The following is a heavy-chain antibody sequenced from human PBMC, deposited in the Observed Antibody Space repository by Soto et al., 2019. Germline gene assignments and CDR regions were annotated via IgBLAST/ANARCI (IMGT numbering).Heavy chain of an antibody. CDR2: ISYDGSNK. D-gene: IGHD6-6*01. V-gene: IGHV3-30*18. CDR1: GFTFSSYG. CDR3: AKGRSIAARTPYYFDY. Sequence: QVQLVESGGGVVQPGRSLRLSCAASGFTFSSYGMHWVRQAPGKGLEWVAVISYDGSNKYYADSVKGRFTISRDNSKNTLYLQMNSLRAEDTAVYYCAKGRSIAARTPYYFDYWGQGTLVTVSS. J-gene: IGHJ4*02.